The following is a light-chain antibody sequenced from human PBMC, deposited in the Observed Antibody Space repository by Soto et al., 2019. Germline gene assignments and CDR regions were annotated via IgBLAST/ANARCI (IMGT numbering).Light chain of an antibody. CDR1: QSIGGF. V-gene: IGKV1-39*01. CDR3: QQRYNWPLT. Sequence: DIQVTQSPSSLSASVGDRVTITCRASQSIGGFLNWYQQKLGKAPKLLIYAASSLQSGVPSRFSGSGSGTAFTLTISGLEPEDFALYYCQQRYNWPLTFGGGTKVDIK. CDR2: AAS. J-gene: IGKJ4*01.